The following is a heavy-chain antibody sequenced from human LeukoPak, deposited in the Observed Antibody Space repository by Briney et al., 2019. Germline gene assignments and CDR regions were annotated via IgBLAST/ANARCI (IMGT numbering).Heavy chain of an antibody. CDR2: ISSGGSTI. CDR3: ARDVWFDP. CDR1: GFTFSGHE. J-gene: IGHJ5*02. Sequence: PGGSLRLSCAASGFTFSGHEMNWVRQPPGKGLEWVSYISSGGSTIYYADSVKGRFTVSRDNAKNSLYLQMNSLRAEDTALYYCARDVWFDPWGQGTLVTVSS. V-gene: IGHV3-48*03.